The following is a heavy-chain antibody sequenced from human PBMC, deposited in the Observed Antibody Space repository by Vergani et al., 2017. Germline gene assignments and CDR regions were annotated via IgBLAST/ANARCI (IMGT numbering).Heavy chain of an antibody. CDR2: IYYSGLT. J-gene: IGHJ4*02. D-gene: IGHD3-22*01. V-gene: IGHV4-39*01. CDR1: ADSISSGSYY. Sequence: QLQLQQSGPGLVKPSETLFLTCTVSADSISSGSYYWGWIRQPPGKSLEWIGSIYYSGLTYYNPSLKSRVAISVDTSKNQFSLKLSSVTAADTALYYCAQHEGSYYDSSGYAFVYWGQGALVTVSS. CDR3: AQHEGSYYDSSGYAFVY.